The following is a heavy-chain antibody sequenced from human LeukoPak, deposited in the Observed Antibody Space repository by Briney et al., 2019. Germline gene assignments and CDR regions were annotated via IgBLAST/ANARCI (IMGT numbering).Heavy chain of an antibody. D-gene: IGHD3-3*01. CDR1: GGSISSGGYY. CDR3: ARDFGDSSGGFDY. J-gene: IGHJ4*02. V-gene: IGHV4-30-2*01. Sequence: SQTLSLTCTVSGGSISSGGYYWSWIRQPPGKGLEWIGYIYHSGSTYYNPSLKSRVTISVDRSKNQFSLKLSSVTAADTAVYYCARDFGDSSGGFDYWGQGTLVTVSS. CDR2: IYHSGST.